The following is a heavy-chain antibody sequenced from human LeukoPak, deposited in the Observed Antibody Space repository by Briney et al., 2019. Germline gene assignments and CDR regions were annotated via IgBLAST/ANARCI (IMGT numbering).Heavy chain of an antibody. CDR1: GGSISSYY. V-gene: IGHV4-59*01. Sequence: SETLSLTCTVSGGSISSYYRSWIRQPPGKGLEWIGYIYYSGSTNYNPSLKSRVTISVDTSKNQFSLKLSSVTAADTAVYYCARKAYSSGWRNFDYWGQGTLVTVSP. J-gene: IGHJ4*02. D-gene: IGHD6-19*01. CDR2: IYYSGST. CDR3: ARKAYSSGWRNFDY.